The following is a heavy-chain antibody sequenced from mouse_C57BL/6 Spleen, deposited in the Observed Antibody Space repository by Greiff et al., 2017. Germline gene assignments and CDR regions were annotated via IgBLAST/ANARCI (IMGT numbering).Heavy chain of an antibody. V-gene: IGHV1-39*01. D-gene: IGHD1-1*01. J-gene: IGHJ2*01. CDR1: GYSFTDYN. Sequence: VQLKESGPELVQPGASVKLSCKASGYSFTDYNMNWVQQSNGKSLEWIGVINPNSGTNSSNQKFKGKGTLTVDQSSSTAYMQLSSLTSEDSTVYYYAISRITTEPYYFDYWGQGTTLTVSS. CDR2: INPNSGTN. CDR3: AISRITTEPYYFDY.